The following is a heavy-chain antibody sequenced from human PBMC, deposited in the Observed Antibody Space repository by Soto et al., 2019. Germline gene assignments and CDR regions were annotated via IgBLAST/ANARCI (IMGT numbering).Heavy chain of an antibody. D-gene: IGHD5-12*01. Sequence: ASVKVSCKASGGTFSIYSISWVRQAPGQGLEWMGGIIPIFGTANYAQKFQGRVTITADESTSTAYMELSSLRSEDTAVYYCASRDGYNYFAFDIWGQGTMVTVSS. V-gene: IGHV1-69*13. CDR1: GGTFSIYS. J-gene: IGHJ3*02. CDR3: ASRDGYNYFAFDI. CDR2: IIPIFGTA.